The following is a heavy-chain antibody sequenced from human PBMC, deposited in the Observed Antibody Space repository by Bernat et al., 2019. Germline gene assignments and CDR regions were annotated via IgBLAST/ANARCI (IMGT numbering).Heavy chain of an antibody. J-gene: IGHJ4*02. CDR2: IGPNGGA. D-gene: IGHD2-21*02. CDR1: GFTLSTYS. V-gene: IGHV3-64*04. CDR3: AIGPLLSQQDGDY. Sequence: VQLVESGGNLVQPGGSLRLSCSVSGFTLSTYSMHWVRQAPGKGLEYVSAIGPNGGAYYADSVKGRFTISRDNSKNTLYLQMNSLRAEDTAVYYCAIGPLLSQQDGDYWGQGTLVTVSS.